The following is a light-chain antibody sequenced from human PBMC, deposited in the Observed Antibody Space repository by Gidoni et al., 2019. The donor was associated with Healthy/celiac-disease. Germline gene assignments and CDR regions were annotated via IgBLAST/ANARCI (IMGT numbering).Light chain of an antibody. CDR3: QQYNNWPPV. Sequence: EIVMTQSPATLSVSPGEIATLSWYQQKPGQAPMLLIYGASTRATVIPARFSGSGSGTEFTLTISSLHSEDFAVYYCQQYNNWPPVFGQGTRLEIK. J-gene: IGKJ5*01. V-gene: IGKV3-15*01. CDR2: GAS.